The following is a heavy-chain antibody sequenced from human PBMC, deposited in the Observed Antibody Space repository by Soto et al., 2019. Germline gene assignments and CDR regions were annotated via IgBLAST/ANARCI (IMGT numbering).Heavy chain of an antibody. D-gene: IGHD3-22*01. J-gene: IGHJ6*02. CDR3: AKDNADSYESGPPPPGYYYGMDV. CDR1: GFSFSDCG. Sequence: GGSLRLSCAASGFSFSDCGMHWVRQAPGKGLEWVAVISYDGSNKYYADSVKGRFTISRDNSKNTLYLQMNTLRAEDTALYYCAKDNADSYESGPPPPGYYYGMDVWGQGTTVTVSS. CDR2: ISYDGSNK. V-gene: IGHV3-30*18.